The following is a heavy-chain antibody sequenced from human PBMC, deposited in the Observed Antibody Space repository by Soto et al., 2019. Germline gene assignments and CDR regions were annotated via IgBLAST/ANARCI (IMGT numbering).Heavy chain of an antibody. CDR1: GYSFTSYW. V-gene: IGHV5-51*01. CDR3: ARHPAVPSYGMDV. CDR2: IYPGDSDT. J-gene: IGHJ6*02. D-gene: IGHD2-2*01. Sequence: GESLKISCKGSGYSFTSYWIGWVRQMPGKGLEWMGIIYPGDSDTRYSPSFQGQVTISADKSISTAYLQWSSLKASDTAMHYCARHPAVPSYGMDVWGQGTTVTVSS.